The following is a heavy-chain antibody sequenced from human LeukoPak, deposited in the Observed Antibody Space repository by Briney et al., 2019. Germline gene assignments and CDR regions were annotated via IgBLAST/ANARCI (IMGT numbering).Heavy chain of an antibody. CDR3: ARNYYDSSGYYGYFDY. CDR1: GFTFSSYE. D-gene: IGHD3-22*01. J-gene: IGHJ4*02. Sequence: GGSLRLSCAASGFTFSSYEMNWVRQAPGKGLEWVSYLSSSGSTIYYADSVKGRFTISRDNAKNSLYLQMNSLRAEDTALYYCARNYYDSSGYYGYFDYWGQGTLVTVSS. CDR2: LSSSGSTI. V-gene: IGHV3-48*03.